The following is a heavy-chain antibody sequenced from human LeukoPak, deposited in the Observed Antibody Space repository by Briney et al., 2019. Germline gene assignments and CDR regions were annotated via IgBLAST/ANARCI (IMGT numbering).Heavy chain of an antibody. CDR2: IWYDGSNK. D-gene: IGHD2-15*01. CDR3: ARPLRDCSGGSCYTGLYGMDV. Sequence: PGGSLRLSCAASGFTFSSYGMHWVRQAPGKGLEWVAVIWYDGSNKYYADSVKGRFTISRDNSKNTLYLQMNSLRAEDTAVYYCARPLRDCSGGSCYTGLYGMDVWGQGTTVTVSS. J-gene: IGHJ6*02. CDR1: GFTFSSYG. V-gene: IGHV3-33*01.